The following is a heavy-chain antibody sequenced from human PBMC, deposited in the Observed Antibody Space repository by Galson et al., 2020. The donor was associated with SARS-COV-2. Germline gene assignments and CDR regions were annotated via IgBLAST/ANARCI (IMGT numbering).Heavy chain of an antibody. V-gene: IGHV3-30*18. CDR3: AKGGRTGTTSIDY. Sequence: TGGSLRLSCAASGFTFSSYRMHWVRQAPGKGLEWVAVISYDETNKYYTDSVKGRFTMSRDNSRNTLYLQMNSLSAADTAVYYCAKGGRTGTTSIDYWCQGTLVTVSS. D-gene: IGHD1-1*01. CDR1: GFTFSSYR. CDR2: ISYDETNK. J-gene: IGHJ4*02.